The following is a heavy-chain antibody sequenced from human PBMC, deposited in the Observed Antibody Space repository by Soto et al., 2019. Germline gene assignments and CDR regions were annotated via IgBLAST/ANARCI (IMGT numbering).Heavy chain of an antibody. J-gene: IGHJ4*02. D-gene: IGHD3-16*02. CDR3: ARSFYH. V-gene: IGHV4-59*01. Sequence: SETLSLTCTVSGGSISNYQWSWVRQPPGKRLEWIGYIYYNGTTSYNPSLKSRVTISVDMSKNHLSLTLTSVTAADTAVYYCARSFYHWGQGTPVTVSS. CDR2: IYYNGTT. CDR1: GGSISNYQ.